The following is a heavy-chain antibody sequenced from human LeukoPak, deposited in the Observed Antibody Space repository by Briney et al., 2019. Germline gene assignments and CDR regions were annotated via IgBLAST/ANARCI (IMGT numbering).Heavy chain of an antibody. D-gene: IGHD3-10*01. CDR1: GGSISSYY. J-gene: IGHJ6*03. V-gene: IGHV4-4*07. CDR3: ARAVGSGSFQTYYYYMDV. CDR2: IYTSGST. Sequence: SSETLSLTCTVSGGSISSYYWSWIRQPAGKGLEWIGRIYTSGSTNYNPSLKSRVTMSVDTSKNQFSLKLSSVTAADTAVYYCARAVGSGSFQTYYYYMDVWGKGTTVTISS.